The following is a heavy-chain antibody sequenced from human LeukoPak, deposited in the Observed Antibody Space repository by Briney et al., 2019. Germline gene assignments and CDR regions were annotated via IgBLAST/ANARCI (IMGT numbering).Heavy chain of an antibody. D-gene: IGHD2-15*01. CDR3: ARAADIVVVVAATPSYYYMDV. CDR2: INPSGGST. Sequence: ASVKVSCKASGGTFSSYAISWVRQAPGQGLEWMGIINPSGGSTSYAQKFQGRVTMTRDTSTSTVYMELSSLRSEDTAVYYCARAADIVVVVAATPSYYYMDVWGKGTTVTVSS. J-gene: IGHJ6*03. CDR1: GGTFSSYA. V-gene: IGHV1-46*01.